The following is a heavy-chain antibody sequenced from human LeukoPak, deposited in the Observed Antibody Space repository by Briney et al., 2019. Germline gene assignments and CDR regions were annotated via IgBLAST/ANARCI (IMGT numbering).Heavy chain of an antibody. J-gene: IGHJ2*01. CDR1: GFTFSSYG. V-gene: IGHV3-30*02. CDR3: AKDIDPYSSGWYFDL. D-gene: IGHD6-19*01. CDR2: IRYDGSNK. Sequence: GGSLRLSCAASGFTFSSYGMHWVRQAPGKGLEWVAFIRYDGSNKYYADSVKGRFTISRDNAKNSLYLQMNGLRAEDTALYYCAKDIDPYSSGWYFDLWGRGTLVTVSS.